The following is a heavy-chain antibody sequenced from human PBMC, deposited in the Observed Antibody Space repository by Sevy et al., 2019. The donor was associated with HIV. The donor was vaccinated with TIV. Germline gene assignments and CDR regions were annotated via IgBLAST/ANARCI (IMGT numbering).Heavy chain of an antibody. CDR1: GGSISSYY. D-gene: IGHD4-17*01. CDR3: ARVEATVTTFDY. J-gene: IGHJ4*02. Sequence: SEILSLTCTVSGGSISSYYWSWIRQPPGKGLEWIGYIYYSGSTNYNPSLKSRVTISVDTSKNQFSLKLSSVTAADTAVYYCARVEATVTTFDYWGQGTLVTVSS. CDR2: IYYSGST. V-gene: IGHV4-59*01.